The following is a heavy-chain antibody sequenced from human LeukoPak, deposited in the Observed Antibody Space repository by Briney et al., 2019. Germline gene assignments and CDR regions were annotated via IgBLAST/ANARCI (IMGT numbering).Heavy chain of an antibody. V-gene: IGHV3-23*01. D-gene: IGHD3-22*01. CDR1: GFTFSSYG. Sequence: PGGSLRLSCAASGFTFSSYGMSWVRQAPGKGLEWVSAISGSGGSTYYADSVKGRSTISRDNSKNTLYLQMNSLRAEDTAVYYCAKPLYYYDSSGYDYWGQGTLVTVSS. CDR3: AKPLYYYDSSGYDY. CDR2: ISGSGGST. J-gene: IGHJ4*02.